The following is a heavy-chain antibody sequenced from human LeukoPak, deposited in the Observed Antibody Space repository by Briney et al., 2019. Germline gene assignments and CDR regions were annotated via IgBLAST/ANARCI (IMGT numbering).Heavy chain of an antibody. D-gene: IGHD3-16*01. J-gene: IGHJ4*02. CDR2: ISGSGDNT. CDR3: ARESGIMITFGGVRYFDY. Sequence: GGSLRLSCAASGFTFSSYAMNWVRQAPGKGLEWVSAISGSGDNTYYADSVKGRFTISRDNSKNTLYLQMNSLRDEDTAVYYCARESGIMITFGGVRYFDYWGQGTLVTVSS. V-gene: IGHV3-23*01. CDR1: GFTFSSYA.